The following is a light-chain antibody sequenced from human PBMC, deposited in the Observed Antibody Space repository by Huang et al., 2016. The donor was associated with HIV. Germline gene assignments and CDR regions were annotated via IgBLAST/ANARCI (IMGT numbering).Light chain of an antibody. Sequence: DIQLTQSPSSLSASVGDRVTITCRTSQRISSYLLWLQQKPGTAPKLLIHTTSSLQGGVASRFSGRGSGTHFTLTINSLRPADSATYYCQQTYSTPKTFGQGTKLEIK. CDR3: QQTYSTPKT. J-gene: IGKJ2*01. CDR1: QRISSY. CDR2: TTS. V-gene: IGKV1-39*01.